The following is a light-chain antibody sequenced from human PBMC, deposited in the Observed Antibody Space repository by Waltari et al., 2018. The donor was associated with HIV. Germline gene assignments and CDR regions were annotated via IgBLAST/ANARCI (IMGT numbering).Light chain of an antibody. J-gene: IGKJ4*01. Sequence: EIVLTQSPGTLSLSPGERATLSCRASQSVSSNYLAWYQQKPGQAPRLLMYGASSRATGVPDRFSGSGSGTDFTLTISRLEPEDFAVYYCQQYGSSPRLTFGGGTKVEIK. V-gene: IGKV3-20*01. CDR1: QSVSSNY. CDR3: QQYGSSPRLT. CDR2: GAS.